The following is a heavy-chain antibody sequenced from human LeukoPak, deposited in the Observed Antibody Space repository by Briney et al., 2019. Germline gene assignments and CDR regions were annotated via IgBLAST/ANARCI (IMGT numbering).Heavy chain of an antibody. CDR1: GFTVSSIY. Sequence: GGSLRLSCAASGFTVSSIYMSWVRQAPGKGLEWVAGIWYDGSNEDYADSVKGRFTISRDNSKNTLYLQMNSLRVEDTAVYYCARDGQNGSPYATDVWGQGTTVTVSS. CDR2: IWYDGSNE. CDR3: ARDGQNGSPYATDV. V-gene: IGHV3-33*08. D-gene: IGHD3-10*01. J-gene: IGHJ6*02.